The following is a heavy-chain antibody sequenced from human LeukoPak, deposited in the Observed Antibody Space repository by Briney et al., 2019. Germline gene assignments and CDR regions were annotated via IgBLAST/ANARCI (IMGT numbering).Heavy chain of an antibody. D-gene: IGHD4-17*01. CDR2: IYYSGST. V-gene: IGHV4-39*07. CDR3: ARGVENGDHGDY. J-gene: IGHJ4*02. CDR1: GGSISSSSYY. Sequence: SETLSLTCTVSGGSISSSSYYWGWIRQPPGKGLEWIGSIYYSGSTYYNPSLKSRVTISVDTSKNQFSLKLSSVTAADTAVYYCARGVENGDHGDYWGQGTLVTVSS.